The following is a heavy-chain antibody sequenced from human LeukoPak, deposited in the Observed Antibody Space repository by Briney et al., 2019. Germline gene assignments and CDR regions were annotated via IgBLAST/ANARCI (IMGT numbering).Heavy chain of an antibody. Sequence: GGSLRLSCAASGFTFSSYGMHWVRQAPGKGLEWVANIKEDGSVKYYVDSAKGRFTISRDNAKNSLYLQMNSLRAEDTAIYYCARIGYSSSSFDYWGQGTLVTVSS. D-gene: IGHD6-6*01. CDR2: IKEDGSVK. V-gene: IGHV3-7*01. CDR1: GFTFSSYG. CDR3: ARIGYSSSSFDY. J-gene: IGHJ4*02.